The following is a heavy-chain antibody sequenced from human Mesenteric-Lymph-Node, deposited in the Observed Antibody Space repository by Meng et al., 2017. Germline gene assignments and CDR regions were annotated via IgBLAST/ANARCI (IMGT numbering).Heavy chain of an antibody. Sequence: GGSLRLSCAASGFTFSSYGMHWVRQAPGKGLEWVAVIWYDGSNKYYADSVKGRFTISRDNSKNTLYLQMNSLRAEDTAVYYCARDGYSSSWSPYDAFDIWGQGTMVTVSS. CDR3: ARDGYSSSWSPYDAFDI. J-gene: IGHJ3*02. CDR2: IWYDGSNK. CDR1: GFTFSSYG. V-gene: IGHV3-33*01. D-gene: IGHD6-13*01.